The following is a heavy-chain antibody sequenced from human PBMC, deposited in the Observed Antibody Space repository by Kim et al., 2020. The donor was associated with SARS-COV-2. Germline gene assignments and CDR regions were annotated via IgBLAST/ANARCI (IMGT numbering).Heavy chain of an antibody. J-gene: IGHJ4*02. V-gene: IGHV4-59*01. CDR2: IYYSGST. CDR1: GGSISSYY. CDR3: ARVSQQSGWYFYFDY. D-gene: IGHD6-19*01. Sequence: SETLSLTCTVSGGSISSYYWSWIRQPPGKGLEWIGYIYYSGSTNYNPSLKSRVTISVDTSKNQFSLKLSSVTAADTAVYYCARVSQQSGWYFYFDYWGQGTLVTVSS.